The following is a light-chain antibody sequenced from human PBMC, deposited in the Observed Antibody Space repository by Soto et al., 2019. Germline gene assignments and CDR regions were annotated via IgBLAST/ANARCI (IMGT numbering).Light chain of an antibody. CDR3: SSYSDTNSHYV. Sequence: QSALTQPPSASGSFGQSVTISCTGTSSDVGGYNYVSWYQQHPGKAPKLMIYEVSERPSGVPDRFSGSKSGNTASLTVSGLQADDEADYYCSSYSDTNSHYVFGPGTKVTV. V-gene: IGLV2-8*01. CDR2: EVS. CDR1: SSDVGGYNY. J-gene: IGLJ1*01.